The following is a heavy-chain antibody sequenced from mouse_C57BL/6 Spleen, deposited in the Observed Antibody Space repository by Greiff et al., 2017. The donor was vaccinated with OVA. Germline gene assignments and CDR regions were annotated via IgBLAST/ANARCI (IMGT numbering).Heavy chain of an antibody. Sequence: VKLQESGAELVKPGASVKMSCKASGYTFTTYPIEWMKQNHGKSLEWIGNFHPYNDDTKYNEKFKGKATLTVEKSSSTVYLELSPLTSDDSAGYYCARGAYYGSPLDYWGQGTTLTVSS. D-gene: IGHD1-1*01. CDR2: FHPYNDDT. J-gene: IGHJ2*01. V-gene: IGHV1-47*01. CDR1: GYTFTTYP. CDR3: ARGAYYGSPLDY.